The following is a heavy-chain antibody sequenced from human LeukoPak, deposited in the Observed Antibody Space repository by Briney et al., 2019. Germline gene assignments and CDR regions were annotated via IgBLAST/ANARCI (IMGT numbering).Heavy chain of an antibody. CDR2: ISGNGGST. D-gene: IGHD3-9*01. Sequence: GGSLRLSCAASGFTFSSHSMQWVRQAPGKGLEYVSAISGNGGSTYYPNSVKGRFTISRDNSKNTLYLQMGSLRAEDMAVYYCARGGVVRYPPWLINYYMDVWGEGNTVTVSS. V-gene: IGHV3-64*01. CDR3: ARGGVVRYPPWLINYYMDV. CDR1: GFTFSSHS. J-gene: IGHJ6*03.